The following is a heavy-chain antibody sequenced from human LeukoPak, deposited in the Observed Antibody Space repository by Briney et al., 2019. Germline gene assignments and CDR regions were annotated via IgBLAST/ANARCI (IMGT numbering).Heavy chain of an antibody. J-gene: IGHJ5*02. CDR2: IYYSGST. V-gene: IGHV4-59*01. D-gene: IGHD3-22*01. CDR3: ARDLYYYDSSGYLGNWFDP. Sequence: RQPPGXXXEXIGYIYYSGSTKYNLSLKSRVTISVDTSKNQLSLKLSSVTAADAAVYYCARDLYYYDSSGYLGNWFDPWGQGTLVTVSS.